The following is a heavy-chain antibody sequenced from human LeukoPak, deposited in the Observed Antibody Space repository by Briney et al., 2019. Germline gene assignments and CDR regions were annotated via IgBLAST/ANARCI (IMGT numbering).Heavy chain of an antibody. CDR3: AKDPGVARFGELWNYLDP. CDR1: GFTFSSYA. D-gene: IGHD3-10*01. J-gene: IGHJ5*02. CDR2: TSGSGGNT. Sequence: PGGSLRLSCAASGFTFSSYAMSWVRQAPGKGLEWVSATSGSGGNTYYADSVKGRFTISRDNSKKTLYLQLSRLRAEDTAGYYCAKDPGVARFGELWNYLDPWGQGTLVTVSS. V-gene: IGHV3-23*01.